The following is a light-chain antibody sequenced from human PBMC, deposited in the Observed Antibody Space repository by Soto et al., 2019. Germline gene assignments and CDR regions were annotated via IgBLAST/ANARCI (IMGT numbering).Light chain of an antibody. J-gene: IGKJ5*01. V-gene: IGKV3-20*01. Sequence: EIVLTQSPYTLSLSPGERATLSCRASQSIRSERLAWYQQKPGQAPRLVIFDASNRASGMPERFSGSGSGTDFTLTIARLEPEDFAVYYCQEYDGAPITFGPGTRLEI. CDR1: QSIRSER. CDR3: QEYDGAPIT. CDR2: DAS.